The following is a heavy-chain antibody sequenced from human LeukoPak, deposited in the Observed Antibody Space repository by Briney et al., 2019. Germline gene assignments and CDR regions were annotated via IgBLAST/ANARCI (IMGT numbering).Heavy chain of an antibody. CDR2: IRQDGSEK. CDR3: ARDKRSIAAAYAGVY. J-gene: IGHJ4*02. D-gene: IGHD6-13*01. CDR1: GFTFSSYW. V-gene: IGHV3-7*01. Sequence: PGGSLRLSCAASGFTFSSYWMSWVRQAPGKGLEWVANIRQDGSEKYYVDSVEGRFTISRDNAKNPLYLQMNSLRAEDTAVYYCARDKRSIAAAYAGVYWGQGTLVTVSS.